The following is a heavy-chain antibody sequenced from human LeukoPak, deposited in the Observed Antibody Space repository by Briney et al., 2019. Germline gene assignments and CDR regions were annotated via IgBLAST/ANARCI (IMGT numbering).Heavy chain of an antibody. Sequence: GGSLRLSCEASGLTFSNSWMHWVRQIPGKGLVWVSRMYGDMRDISYADSVKGRFTIPRDNAKNTVYLQMNSLRGEDTAVYCCARDLGLRGSTWGQGTLVTVSS. CDR1: GLTFSNSW. J-gene: IGHJ5*02. CDR2: MYGDMRDI. CDR3: ARDLGLRGST. D-gene: IGHD5-12*01. V-gene: IGHV3-74*01.